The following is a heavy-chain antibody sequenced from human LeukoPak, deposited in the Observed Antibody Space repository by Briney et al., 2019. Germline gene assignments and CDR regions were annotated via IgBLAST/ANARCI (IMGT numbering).Heavy chain of an antibody. D-gene: IGHD3-22*01. Sequence: GGSLRLSCAGTGFTFSKYWMNWVRQAPGKGLEWVANIKADGSQIYYADSVKGRFTISRDNHKNSVSLQMNSLRAEDTAVYYCAGSSGWLFDYWGQGTLVAVSS. V-gene: IGHV3-7*01. CDR3: AGSSGWLFDY. J-gene: IGHJ4*02. CDR1: GFTFSKYW. CDR2: IKADGSQI.